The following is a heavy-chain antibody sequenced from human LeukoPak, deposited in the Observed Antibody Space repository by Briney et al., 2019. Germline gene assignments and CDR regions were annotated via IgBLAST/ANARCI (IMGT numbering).Heavy chain of an antibody. J-gene: IGHJ6*02. CDR1: GGTFSSYA. Sequence: ASVNVSCKASGGTFSSYAISWVRQAPGQGLEWMGGIIPIFGTANYAQKFQGRVTITADESTSTAYMELSSLRSEDTAVYYCARDRSRYYYDSSGYFYGMDVWGQGTTVTVSS. CDR3: ARDRSRYYYDSSGYFYGMDV. V-gene: IGHV1-69*13. D-gene: IGHD3-22*01. CDR2: IIPIFGTA.